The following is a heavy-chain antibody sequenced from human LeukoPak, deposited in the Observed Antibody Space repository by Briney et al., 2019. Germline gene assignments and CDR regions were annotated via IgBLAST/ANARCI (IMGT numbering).Heavy chain of an antibody. V-gene: IGHV3-74*01. J-gene: IGHJ4*02. CDR1: LFSLRENW. CDR3: VRDGGGTTPYDC. D-gene: IGHD1-7*01. CDR2: IRPDGRNI. Sequence: PLRSPRLSSAASLFSLRENWMNSGRQVPGERPGWVSHIRPDGRNIAYTDSVKGRFTISRDSAKNTLYLQMNSLRVEDTAVYYCVRDGGGTTPYDCWGQGSLVTDSS.